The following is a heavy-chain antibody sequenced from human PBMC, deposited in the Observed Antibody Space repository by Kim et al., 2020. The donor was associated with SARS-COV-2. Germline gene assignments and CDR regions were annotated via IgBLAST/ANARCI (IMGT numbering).Heavy chain of an antibody. J-gene: IGHJ6*02. V-gene: IGHV3-33*06. CDR3: AKGDYYGSGSYYYGMDV. D-gene: IGHD3-10*01. Sequence: SVKGRVTISRDNSKNTLYLQMNSLRAEDTAVYYCAKGDYYGSGSYYYGMDVWGQGTTVTVSS.